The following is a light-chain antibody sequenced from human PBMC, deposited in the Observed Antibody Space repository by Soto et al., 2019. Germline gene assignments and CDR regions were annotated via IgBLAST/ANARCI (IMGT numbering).Light chain of an antibody. V-gene: IGLV2-11*01. CDR2: DVS. CDR3: CSYAGSYTFEVVV. Sequence: QSALTQPRSVSGSPGQSVTISCTGTSSDVGGYNYVSWYQQHPGKAPKLMIYDVSKRPSGVPDRFSGSKSGNTASLTISGLQAEHEADYYCCSYAGSYTFEVVVFGGGTKLTVL. CDR1: SSDVGGYNY. J-gene: IGLJ2*01.